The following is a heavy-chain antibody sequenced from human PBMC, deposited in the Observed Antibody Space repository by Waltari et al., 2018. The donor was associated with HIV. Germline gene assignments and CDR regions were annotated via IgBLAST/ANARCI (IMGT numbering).Heavy chain of an antibody. V-gene: IGHV1-3*01. CDR1: GYIFTSSA. CDR2: INAGNGNT. Sequence: QVQLVQSGAEVKKPGASVRVSCKASGYIFTSSAMHWVRQAPGQRLEWMGWINAGNGNTKYSQNFQDRVTITRDTSASTAYMELSSLKSEDTAVYYCARSLWPATVVIVAPDYWGQGTLVTVSS. J-gene: IGHJ4*02. D-gene: IGHD5-12*01. CDR3: ARSLWPATVVIVAPDY.